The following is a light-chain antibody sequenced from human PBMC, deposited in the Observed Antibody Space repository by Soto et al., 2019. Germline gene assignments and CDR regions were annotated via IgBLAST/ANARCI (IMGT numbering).Light chain of an antibody. CDR2: GAS. CDR1: QSVGSS. J-gene: IGKJ3*01. Sequence: EIVLTQSPGTLSLSPGERATLSCRASQSVGSSLSWYQQKPGQAPRLLFYGASNRATAIPDRFSGSGFGTDFTLTITRLEPEDFAVYYCQQYGSSAFTFGPGTKVDIK. V-gene: IGKV3-20*01. CDR3: QQYGSSAFT.